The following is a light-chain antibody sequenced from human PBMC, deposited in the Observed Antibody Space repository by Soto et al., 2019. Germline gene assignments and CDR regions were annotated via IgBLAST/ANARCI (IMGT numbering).Light chain of an antibody. Sequence: DVVMTQSPLSLPVTLGQPASISCRSSQSLIHSDGNTYLNWFQQRPGHSPRRLIYEVSDRDSGVPDRFSGSGSGTDFTLKISRVEAEDVGVYYCMQGTHWPWTFGQGTEVEIK. V-gene: IGKV2-30*02. CDR3: MQGTHWPWT. J-gene: IGKJ1*01. CDR2: EVS. CDR1: QSLIHSDGNTY.